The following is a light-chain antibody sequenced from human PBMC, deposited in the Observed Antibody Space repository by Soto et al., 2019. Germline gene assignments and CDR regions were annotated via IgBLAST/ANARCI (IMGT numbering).Light chain of an antibody. CDR3: QQYNTYSPRT. Sequence: DIQMTQSPSTLSASVGDRVTITCRASQSITTWLAWYQQKPGKAPRLLIYKASSLQSGVPSRFSGSGSGAEFTLTINSLQPDDSATYYCQQYNTYSPRTFGQGTKVEIK. CDR1: QSITTW. V-gene: IGKV1-5*03. J-gene: IGKJ1*01. CDR2: KAS.